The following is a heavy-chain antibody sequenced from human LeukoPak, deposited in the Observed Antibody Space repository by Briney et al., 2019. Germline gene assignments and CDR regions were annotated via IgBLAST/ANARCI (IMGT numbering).Heavy chain of an antibody. J-gene: IGHJ4*02. CDR3: ARLFYNWNGADY. CDR2: IYYIGST. D-gene: IGHD1-20*01. CDR1: GGSISSGGYY. Sequence: PSETLSLTCTVSGGSISSGGYYWGWIRQPPGKGLEWIGTIYYIGSTYYNPSLKSRVTISVDTSKNQFSPKLTSVTAADTAVYYCARLFYNWNGADYWGQGTLVTVSS. V-gene: IGHV4-39*01.